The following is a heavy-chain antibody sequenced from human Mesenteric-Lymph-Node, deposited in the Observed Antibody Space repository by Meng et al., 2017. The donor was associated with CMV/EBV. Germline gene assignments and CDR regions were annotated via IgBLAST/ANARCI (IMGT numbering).Heavy chain of an antibody. J-gene: IGHJ4*02. V-gene: IGHV3-7*01. CDR1: GFTFSTYW. D-gene: IGHD3-3*01. CDR3: ARLKRGYYDFWSAYYYYFDY. CDR2: IKQDGSEK. Sequence: GGSLRLSCVTSGFTFSTYWMSWVRQAPGKGLEWVANIKQDGSEKYYVDSVKGRFTVSRDNAMNSLYLQMNNLGAEDTAVYYCARLKRGYYDFWSAYYYYFDYWGQGTLVTVSS.